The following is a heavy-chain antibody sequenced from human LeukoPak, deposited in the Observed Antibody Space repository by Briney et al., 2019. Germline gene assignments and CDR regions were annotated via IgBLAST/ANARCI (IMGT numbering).Heavy chain of an antibody. D-gene: IGHD6-19*01. Sequence: ASVKISCKASGYTFTSNYIHWVRQAPGQGLEWMGIINPSGGSTRYAQKFQGRVTMTRGTSTSTVYMELSSLRSEDTAVYYCARGGYSSGREEFDLWGQGTLVTVSS. CDR1: GYTFTSNY. CDR2: INPSGGST. CDR3: ARGGYSSGREEFDL. J-gene: IGHJ5*02. V-gene: IGHV1-46*01.